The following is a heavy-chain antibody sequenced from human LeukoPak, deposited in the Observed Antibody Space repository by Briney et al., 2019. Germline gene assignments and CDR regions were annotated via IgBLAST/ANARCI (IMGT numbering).Heavy chain of an antibody. D-gene: IGHD2-2*02. CDR1: GGTFSSYA. CDR2: IIPIFGTA. Sequence: GASVKVSCKASGGTFSSYAISWVRQAPGQGLEWMGGIIPIFGTANYAQKFQGRVTITADESTSTAYMELSSLRSEDTAVYYCARTGPYCSSTSCYSGFGAFDIWGQGTMVTVSS. CDR3: ARTGPYCSSTSCYSGFGAFDI. V-gene: IGHV1-69*13. J-gene: IGHJ3*02.